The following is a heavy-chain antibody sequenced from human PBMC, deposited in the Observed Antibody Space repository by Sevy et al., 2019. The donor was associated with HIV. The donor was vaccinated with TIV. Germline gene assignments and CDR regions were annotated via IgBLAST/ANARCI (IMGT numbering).Heavy chain of an antibody. CDR3: ARRVREEYYYDSSSYYPYRPFDY. CDR1: GGSISSSSYN. V-gene: IGHV4-39*01. Sequence: SETLSLTCTVSGGSISSSSYNWGWIRQPPGNGLEWIGSIYYSGSTYYNPSLKSRVTISVDTSKNQFSLKLSSVTAADTAVYYCARRVREEYYYDSSSYYPYRPFDYWGQGTLVTVSS. J-gene: IGHJ4*02. D-gene: IGHD3-22*01. CDR2: IYYSGST.